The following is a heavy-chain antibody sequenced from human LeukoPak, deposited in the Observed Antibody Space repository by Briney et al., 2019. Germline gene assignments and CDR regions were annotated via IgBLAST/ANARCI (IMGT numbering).Heavy chain of an antibody. Sequence: SETLSLTCIASGDSINGYYWTWIRQPPGKGLEWIGNIYYNGNTNHNPSLKSRVTISVDTSKNQFSLRLTSVTATDTAIYYCARLGGYYDYWGQGTLVTVSS. CDR2: IYYNGNT. D-gene: IGHD3-22*01. J-gene: IGHJ4*02. CDR3: ARLGGYYDY. CDR1: GDSINGYY. V-gene: IGHV4-59*08.